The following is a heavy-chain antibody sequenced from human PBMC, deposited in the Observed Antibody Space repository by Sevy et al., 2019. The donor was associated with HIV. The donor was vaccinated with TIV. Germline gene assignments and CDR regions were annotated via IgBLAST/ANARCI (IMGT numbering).Heavy chain of an antibody. CDR3: TRDAGYSVGWYPLNY. D-gene: IGHD6-19*01. V-gene: IGHV3-30*04. J-gene: IGHJ4*02. Sequence: GGSLRLSCAASGFSVSSHAMHWVRQAPGKGLEWVALLSYDGSTQYYADSVKGRLSTSRDNSKNILYLQMNSLRPADTALYYCTRDAGYSVGWYPLNYWGQGTLVTVSS. CDR2: LSYDGSTQ. CDR1: GFSVSSHA.